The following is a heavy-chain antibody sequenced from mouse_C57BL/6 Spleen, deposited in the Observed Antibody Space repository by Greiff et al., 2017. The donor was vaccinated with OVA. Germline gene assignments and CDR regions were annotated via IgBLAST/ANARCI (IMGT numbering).Heavy chain of an antibody. D-gene: IGHD3-2*02. CDR2: IYPGDGDT. CDR1: GYAFSSSW. CDR3: ASEAQAHSWFAY. J-gene: IGHJ3*01. V-gene: IGHV1-82*01. Sequence: QVQLKESGPELVKPGASVKISCKASGYAFSSSWMNWVKQRPGKGLEWIGRIYPGDGDTNYNGKFKGKATLTADKSSSTAYMQLSSLTSEDSAVYFCASEAQAHSWFAYWGQGTLVTVSA.